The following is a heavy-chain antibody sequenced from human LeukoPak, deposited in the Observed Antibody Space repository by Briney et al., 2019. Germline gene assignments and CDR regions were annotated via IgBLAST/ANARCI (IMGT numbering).Heavy chain of an antibody. CDR2: INPNSGGT. CDR1: GYTFTAYY. D-gene: IGHD5-24*01. V-gene: IGHV1-2*02. Sequence: GASVKVSCKASGYTFTAYYLHWVRQAPGQGLEWMGWINPNSGGTNYAQKFQGRVTMTRDTSISTAYGELSRLRSDDTAVYYCARDRYGDGFAHLDYWGQGALVTVSS. CDR3: ARDRYGDGFAHLDY. J-gene: IGHJ4*02.